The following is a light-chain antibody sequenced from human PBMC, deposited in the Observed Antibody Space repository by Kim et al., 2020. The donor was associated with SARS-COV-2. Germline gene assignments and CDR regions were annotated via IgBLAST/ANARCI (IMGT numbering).Light chain of an antibody. CDR1: QSVSSSY. Sequence: LSPGERATRACRASQSVSSSYLALYQPKPGQAPRLLIYGASSRATGIPDRFSGSGSGTDFTLTISRLEPEDFAVYYCQQYGSSPYTFGQGTKLEI. J-gene: IGKJ2*01. CDR3: QQYGSSPYT. V-gene: IGKV3-20*01. CDR2: GAS.